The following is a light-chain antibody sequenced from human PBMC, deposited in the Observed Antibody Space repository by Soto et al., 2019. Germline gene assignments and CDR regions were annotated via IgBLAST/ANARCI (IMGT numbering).Light chain of an antibody. Sequence: ENVLTQSPGTLSLSPGERATLSCRASQSVRSSYLDWYQQKPGQAPRLLIYGASSRATGIPYRFSGSGSGTDFTLTISRLEPEDFAVYYCQQYGSSPYTFGQGTKLEIK. CDR2: GAS. CDR1: QSVRSSY. CDR3: QQYGSSPYT. V-gene: IGKV3-20*01. J-gene: IGKJ2*01.